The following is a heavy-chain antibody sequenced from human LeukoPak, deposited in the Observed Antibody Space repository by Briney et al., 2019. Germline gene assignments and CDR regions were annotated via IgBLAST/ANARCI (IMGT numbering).Heavy chain of an antibody. J-gene: IGHJ4*02. V-gene: IGHV3-33*01. CDR3: ARDLSGSAIDY. Sequence: GRSLRLSCAASGFTFSSYGMHWVRQAPGMGLEWVAIIWYDGNNKYYADSVKGRFTISRDNSKNTLYLQMNSLRVEDTAVYYCARDLSGSAIDYWGQGTLVSVSS. CDR1: GFTFSSYG. CDR2: IWYDGNNK. D-gene: IGHD1-26*01.